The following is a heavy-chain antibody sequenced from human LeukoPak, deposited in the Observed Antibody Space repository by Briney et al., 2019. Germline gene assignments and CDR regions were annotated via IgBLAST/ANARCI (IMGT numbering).Heavy chain of an antibody. V-gene: IGHV1-8*01. J-gene: IGHJ6*03. CDR1: GYTFTSYD. CDR3: ARGIRGVILPSYYYYYMDV. D-gene: IGHD3-10*01. Sequence: ASVKVSCXASGYTFTSYDINWVRQATGQGLEWMGWMNPNSGNTGYAQKFQGRVTMTRNTSISTAYIELSSLRSEDTAVYYCARGIRGVILPSYYYYYMDVWGKGTTVTVSS. CDR2: MNPNSGNT.